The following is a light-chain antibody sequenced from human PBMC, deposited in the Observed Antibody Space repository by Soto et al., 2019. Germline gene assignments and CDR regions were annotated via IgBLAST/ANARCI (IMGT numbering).Light chain of an antibody. J-gene: IGKJ1*01. V-gene: IGKV3-20*01. Sequence: EIVLTQSPGTLSLSPGERATLSCRASQSVGSAYLAWYQHKPGQAPRLLIYCSSSRATGSPGRISGSGSGTDFTLTISRLEPEDVAVYYCHQYGNSRWTFGQGTKVE. CDR2: CSS. CDR1: QSVGSAY. CDR3: HQYGNSRWT.